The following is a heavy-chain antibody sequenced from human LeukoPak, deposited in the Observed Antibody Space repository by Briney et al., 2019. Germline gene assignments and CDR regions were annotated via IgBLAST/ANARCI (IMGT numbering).Heavy chain of an antibody. V-gene: IGHV3-23*01. J-gene: IGHJ4*02. CDR1: GFTFSSYA. Sequence: QAGGSLRLSCAASGFTFSSYAMSWVRQAPGKGLEWVSAISGSGGSTYYADSVKGRFTISRDNSKNTLYLQMNSLRAEDTAVYYCAKDRGMFMARYGDYTPGFDYWGQGTLVTVSS. D-gene: IGHD4-17*01. CDR2: ISGSGGST. CDR3: AKDRGMFMARYGDYTPGFDY.